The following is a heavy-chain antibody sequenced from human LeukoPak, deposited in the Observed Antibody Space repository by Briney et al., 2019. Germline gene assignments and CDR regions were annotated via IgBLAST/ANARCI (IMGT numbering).Heavy chain of an antibody. J-gene: IGHJ4*02. CDR3: AKDYISGSSSWYYFDY. CDR2: IWYDGSNK. Sequence: PGGSLRLSCAASGFTFSSYGMHWVRQAPGKGLEWVAVIWYDGSNKYYADSVKGRFTISRDNSKNTLYLQMNSLRAEDTAIYYCAKDYISGSSSWYYFDYWGQGTLVTVSS. V-gene: IGHV3-33*06. CDR1: GFTFSSYG. D-gene: IGHD3-10*01.